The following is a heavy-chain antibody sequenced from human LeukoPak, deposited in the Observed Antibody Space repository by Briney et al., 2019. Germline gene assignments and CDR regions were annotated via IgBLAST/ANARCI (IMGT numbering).Heavy chain of an antibody. J-gene: IGHJ6*02. Sequence: GGSLRLSCAASGFTFSSYSMNWVRQAPGKGLEWVSSISSSSSYIYYADSVKGRFTISRDNAKNSLYLQMNSLRAEDTAVYYCAKDSGSYCYYYYGMDVWSQGTTVTVSS. CDR1: GFTFSSYS. CDR2: ISSSSSYI. V-gene: IGHV3-21*01. D-gene: IGHD1-26*01. CDR3: AKDSGSYCYYYYGMDV.